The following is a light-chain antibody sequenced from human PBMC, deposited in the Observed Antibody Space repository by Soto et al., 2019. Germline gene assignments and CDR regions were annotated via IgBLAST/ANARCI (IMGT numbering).Light chain of an antibody. J-gene: IGKJ2*01. CDR1: QSVSRN. CDR3: QQYNNWMYT. Sequence: EIVMTQSPATLSVSQGERATLSCRASQSVSRNLAWYQQKPGQAPRLLIYGASTRATGIPARFSGSGSGTEFTLTISSLQSEDFAVYYCQQYNNWMYTFGQGTKLEIK. V-gene: IGKV3-15*01. CDR2: GAS.